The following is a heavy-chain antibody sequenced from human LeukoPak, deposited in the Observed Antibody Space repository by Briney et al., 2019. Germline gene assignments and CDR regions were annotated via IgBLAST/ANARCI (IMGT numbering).Heavy chain of an antibody. Sequence: GGSLRLSCAASGFTFSSYGMHWVRQAPGKGLEWVAFIRYDGSNKYYADSVKGRFTISRDNSKNTLYLQMDSLRVEDTAQYFCARINCSGGTCYDYFDDWGQGTLVTVSS. J-gene: IGHJ4*02. CDR1: GFTFSSYG. D-gene: IGHD2-15*01. CDR2: IRYDGSNK. V-gene: IGHV3-30*02. CDR3: ARINCSGGTCYDYFDD.